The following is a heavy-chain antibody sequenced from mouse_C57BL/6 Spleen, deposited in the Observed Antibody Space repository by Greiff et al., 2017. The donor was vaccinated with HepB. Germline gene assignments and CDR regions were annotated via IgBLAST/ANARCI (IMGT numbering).Heavy chain of an antibody. D-gene: IGHD2-3*01. CDR2: IDPSDSYT. CDR1: GYTFTSYW. CDR3: ARRNDGYYWYFDV. J-gene: IGHJ1*03. Sequence: QVQLQQPGAELVKPGASVKLSCKASGYTFTSYWMQWVKQRPGQGLEWIGEIDPSDSYTNYNQKFKGKATLTVDTSSSTAYMQRSSLTSDDSAVYYCARRNDGYYWYFDVWGTGTTVTVSS. V-gene: IGHV1-50*01.